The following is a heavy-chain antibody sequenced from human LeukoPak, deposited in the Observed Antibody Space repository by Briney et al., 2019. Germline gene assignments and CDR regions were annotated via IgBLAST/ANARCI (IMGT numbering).Heavy chain of an antibody. Sequence: GGSLRLSCAASGFTVSSNYVSWVRQAPGKGLEWVSVIYSGGSTYYADSVKGRFTISRDNSKNTLYLQMNSLRAEDMAVYYCARGGNDYGDYVGAFDIWGQGTMVTVSS. CDR2: IYSGGST. V-gene: IGHV3-66*02. D-gene: IGHD4-17*01. J-gene: IGHJ3*02. CDR3: ARGGNDYGDYVGAFDI. CDR1: GFTVSSNY.